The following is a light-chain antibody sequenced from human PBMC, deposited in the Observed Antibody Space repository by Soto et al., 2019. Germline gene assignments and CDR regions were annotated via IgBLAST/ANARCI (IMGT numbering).Light chain of an antibody. CDR1: SSNIESNT. CDR3: AAWDDILNGDV. V-gene: IGLV1-44*01. CDR2: SNY. Sequence: SALTQPPSASGTPGQRVTISCSGSSSNIESNTVSWYQQLPGTAPKLVIYSNYDRPSGVPDRFSGSTSGTSASLVIRGLQSEDEADYYCAAWDDILNGDVFGGGTKVTVL. J-gene: IGLJ1*01.